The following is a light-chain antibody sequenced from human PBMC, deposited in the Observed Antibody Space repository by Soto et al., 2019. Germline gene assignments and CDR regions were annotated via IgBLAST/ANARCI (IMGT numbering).Light chain of an antibody. CDR3: QQYNNWPPWT. CDR2: GAS. Sequence: EVVLTQSPGTLSLSPGERVTPSCRASQTVSSSYIAWYQQKPGQAPRLLIYGASTRATGIPARFSGSGSGTDFTLTISSLQSEDFAVYYCQQYNNWPPWTFGQGTKVDIK. V-gene: IGKV3-15*01. CDR1: QTVSSS. J-gene: IGKJ1*01.